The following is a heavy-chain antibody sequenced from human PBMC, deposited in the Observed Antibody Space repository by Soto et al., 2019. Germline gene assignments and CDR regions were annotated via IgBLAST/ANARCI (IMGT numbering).Heavy chain of an antibody. V-gene: IGHV4-39*01. CDR2: IYYSGST. J-gene: IGHJ6*02. CDR3: ARHGGRWFGELFGMDV. CDR1: GGSISSSSYY. Sequence: QLLESGPGLVKPSETLSLTCTVSGGSISSSSYYWGWIRQPPGKGLEWIGSIYYSGSTYYNPSLKSRVTISVDTSKNQFSLKLSSVTAADTAVYYCARHGGRWFGELFGMDVWGQGTTVTVSS. D-gene: IGHD3-10*01.